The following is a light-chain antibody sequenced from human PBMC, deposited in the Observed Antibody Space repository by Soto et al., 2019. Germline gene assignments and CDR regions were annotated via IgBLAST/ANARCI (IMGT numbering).Light chain of an antibody. CDR3: QQYNNWPPYT. J-gene: IGKJ2*01. V-gene: IGKV3-15*01. Sequence: EIVMTQSPATLSVSPGDRATLSCRASQSVSSSLAWYQQKPGQAPRLLIYGASTRATGIPARFSGSGSATEFTLTISRVQSEDFAVYYCQQYNNWPPYTFGQGTKLEIK. CDR1: QSVSSS. CDR2: GAS.